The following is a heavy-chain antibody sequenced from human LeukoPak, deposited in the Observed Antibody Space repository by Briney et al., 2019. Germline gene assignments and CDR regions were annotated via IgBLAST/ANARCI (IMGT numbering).Heavy chain of an antibody. CDR2: INHRGFT. CDR1: GGSFRGYY. J-gene: IGHJ4*02. CDR3: AVGSCSGGSCYSGPRDDY. Sequence: SESRSPTCAVSGGSFRGYYWSWIRQPPRKGLEWIGEINHRGFTNYNPSLNSRVTISVDTSKNQFSLKLSSVTAADTAIYYCAVGSCSGGSCYSGPRDDYWGQGTLDTVSS. V-gene: IGHV4-34*01. D-gene: IGHD2-15*01.